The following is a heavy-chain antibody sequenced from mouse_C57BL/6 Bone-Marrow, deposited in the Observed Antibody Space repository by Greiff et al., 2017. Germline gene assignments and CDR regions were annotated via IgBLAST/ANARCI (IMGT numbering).Heavy chain of an antibody. CDR1: GYSITSGYY. V-gene: IGHV3-6*01. CDR3: ARDYYYGSNYFDY. CDR2: ISYDGSN. Sequence: ESGPGLVKPSQSLSLTCSVTGYSITSGYYWNWIRQFPGNKLEWMGYISYDGSNNYNPSLKNRISITRDTSKNQFFLKLNSVTTEDTATYYCARDYYYGSNYFDYWGQGTTLTVSS. J-gene: IGHJ2*01. D-gene: IGHD1-1*01.